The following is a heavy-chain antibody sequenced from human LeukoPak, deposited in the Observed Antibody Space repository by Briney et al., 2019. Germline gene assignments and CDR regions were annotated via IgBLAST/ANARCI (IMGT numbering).Heavy chain of an antibody. J-gene: IGHJ6*02. Sequence: GGSLRLSCAASGFTFSSYWMHWVRQAPGKGLVWVSRINSDGSSTSYADSVKGRFTISRDNAKNTLYLQMNSLRAEDTAVYYCARAAFGTVTTKYYYGMDVWGQGTTVTVS. D-gene: IGHD4-17*01. CDR1: GFTFSSYW. CDR3: ARAAFGTVTTKYYYGMDV. CDR2: INSDGSST. V-gene: IGHV3-74*01.